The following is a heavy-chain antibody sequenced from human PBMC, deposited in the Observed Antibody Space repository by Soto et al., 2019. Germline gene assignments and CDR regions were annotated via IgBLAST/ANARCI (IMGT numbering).Heavy chain of an antibody. V-gene: IGHV2-5*02. Sequence: QITLKESGPTLVKPTQTLTLTCTFSGFSLSTSGVGVGWIRQPPGKALEWLALIYWDDDKRYSPSLKSRLTITKDTTKNQVVLTMTNMDPVDTATYYCAPDANTATPMVKTSYLDYWGQGILVTVSS. CDR3: APDANTATPMVKTSYLDY. CDR1: GFSLSTSGVG. D-gene: IGHD5-18*01. J-gene: IGHJ4*02. CDR2: IYWDDDK.